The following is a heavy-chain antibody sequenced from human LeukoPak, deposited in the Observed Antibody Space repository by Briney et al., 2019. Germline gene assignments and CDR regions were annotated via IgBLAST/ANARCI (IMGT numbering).Heavy chain of an antibody. CDR2: IKSDGST. CDR3: ARGIWSQPYYMDV. Sequence: GGSLRLSCAASGFTFSTYWMHWVRQAPGKGLVWVSRIKSDGSTNYADSVKGRFTISRDNSKNTLYLHMNSLRAEDTAVYYCARGIWSQPYYMDVWGKGTTVTVSS. CDR1: GFTFSTYW. J-gene: IGHJ6*03. D-gene: IGHD2-21*01. V-gene: IGHV3-74*01.